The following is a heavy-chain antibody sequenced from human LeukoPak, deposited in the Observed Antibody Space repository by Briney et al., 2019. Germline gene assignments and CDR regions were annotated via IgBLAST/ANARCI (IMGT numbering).Heavy chain of an antibody. CDR3: ARALYYYYYYMDV. CDR2: IYYSGST. Sequence: SETLSLTCTVSGGSISSYYWSWIRQPPGKGLEWIGYIYYSGSTNYNPSLKSRVTISVDTSKNQFSLKLSSVTAADTAVYYCARALYYYYYYMDVWGKGTTVTISS. CDR1: GGSISSYY. J-gene: IGHJ6*03. V-gene: IGHV4-59*01.